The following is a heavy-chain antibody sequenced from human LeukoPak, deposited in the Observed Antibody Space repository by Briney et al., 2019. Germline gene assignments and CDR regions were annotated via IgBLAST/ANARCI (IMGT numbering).Heavy chain of an antibody. CDR1: GFTFSSYA. D-gene: IGHD3-22*01. Sequence: GGSLRLSCAASGFTFSSYAMSWVRQAPGKGLEWVSAISGSGGSTYYADSVKGRFTISRDNSKNTLYLQMNSLRAEDTSVYYCAKALYYYVRSGYLHWGQGTLVTVSS. J-gene: IGHJ4*02. CDR3: AKALYYYVRSGYLH. CDR2: ISGSGGST. V-gene: IGHV3-23*01.